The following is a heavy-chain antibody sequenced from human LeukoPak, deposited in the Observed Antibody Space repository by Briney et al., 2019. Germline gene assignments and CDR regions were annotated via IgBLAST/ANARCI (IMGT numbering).Heavy chain of an antibody. CDR2: IYYSGST. CDR3: ARVKQQWLGGLDY. J-gene: IGHJ4*02. D-gene: IGHD6-19*01. V-gene: IGHV4-59*01. CDR1: GGSISSYY. Sequence: TSSETLSLTCTVSGGSISSYYWSWIRQPPGKGLEWIGYIYYSGSTNYNPSLKSRVTISVDTSKNQFSLKLSSVTAADTAVYYCARVKQQWLGGLDYWGQGTLVTVSS.